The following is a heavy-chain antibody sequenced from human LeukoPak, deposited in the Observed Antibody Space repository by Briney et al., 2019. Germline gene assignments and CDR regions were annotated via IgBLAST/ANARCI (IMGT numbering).Heavy chain of an antibody. V-gene: IGHV3-66*01. J-gene: IGHJ3*02. Sequence: GGSLRLSCAASGFIVSDNDIKWVRQAPGKGLEWVSLISADGSTHYTDSVKGRFSISRDNSKNTLYLQMNSLRAEDTAVYYCARDPNFRISYGFGTFDIWGQGTMVTVSS. CDR2: ISADGST. CDR1: GFIVSDND. CDR3: ARDPNFRISYGFGTFDI. D-gene: IGHD5-18*01.